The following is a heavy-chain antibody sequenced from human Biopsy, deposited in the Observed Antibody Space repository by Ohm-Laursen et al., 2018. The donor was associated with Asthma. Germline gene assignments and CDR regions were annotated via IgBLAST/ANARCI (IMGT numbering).Heavy chain of an antibody. J-gene: IGHJ2*01. Sequence: GTLSLTCVVSGDAMSTSGSYWGWIRQSPGKGLEWIGSIYYSGRTYYNPSLESRVTISADKSKNHFSLKVTSVTAADTAVYYCARAVSSSSYWYFDLWGRGDLVTVSS. CDR3: ARAVSSSSYWYFDL. D-gene: IGHD6-6*01. CDR1: GDAMSTSGSY. V-gene: IGHV4-39*02. CDR2: IYYSGRT.